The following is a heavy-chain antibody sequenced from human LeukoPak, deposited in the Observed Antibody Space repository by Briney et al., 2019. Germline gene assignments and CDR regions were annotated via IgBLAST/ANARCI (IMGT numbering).Heavy chain of an antibody. Sequence: GGSLRLSCAASGFTFSSYAMSWVRQAPGKGLEWVSSISSSSSYIYYADSVKGRFTISRDNAKNSLYLQMNSLRAEGTAVYYCARDSSSWYGKWFDPWGQGTLVTVSS. CDR2: ISSSSSYI. D-gene: IGHD6-13*01. CDR1: GFTFSSYA. CDR3: ARDSSSWYGKWFDP. J-gene: IGHJ5*02. V-gene: IGHV3-21*01.